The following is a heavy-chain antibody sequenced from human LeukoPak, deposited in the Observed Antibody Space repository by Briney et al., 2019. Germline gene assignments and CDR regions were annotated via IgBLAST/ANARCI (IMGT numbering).Heavy chain of an antibody. CDR1: GGSISYYY. J-gene: IGHJ4*02. CDR3: ARFYFDSRGYYFDY. D-gene: IGHD3-22*01. V-gene: IGHV4-59*01. Sequence: PSETLSLTCTVSGGSISYYYWTWIRQPPGKGREWIGYIYYSGTTNYNPSLKSRVTISVDTSKNQFSLILSSVTAADTAVYYCARFYFDSRGYYFDYWGQGTLVTVSS. CDR2: IYYSGTT.